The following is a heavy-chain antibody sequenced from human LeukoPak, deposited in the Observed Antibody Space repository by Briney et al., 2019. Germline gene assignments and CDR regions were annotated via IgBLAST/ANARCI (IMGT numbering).Heavy chain of an antibody. CDR3: AKDWAYGDYPLNY. Sequence: PGGSLRLSCTASEFTFSSHAMSWVRQAPGKGLECVSSISTGGGTTYYTDSVKGRFTISRDNSKNTLYLQMTSLTAEDTAVYYCAKDWAYGDYPLNYWGQGTLVTVSS. D-gene: IGHD4-17*01. CDR1: EFTFSSHA. CDR2: ISTGGGTT. J-gene: IGHJ4*02. V-gene: IGHV3-23*01.